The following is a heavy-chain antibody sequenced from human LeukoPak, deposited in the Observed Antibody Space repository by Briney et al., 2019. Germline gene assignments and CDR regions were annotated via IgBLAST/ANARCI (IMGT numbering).Heavy chain of an antibody. V-gene: IGHV1-2*02. J-gene: IGHJ4*02. CDR3: ARGYGYDSSGYYNY. CDR1: GYTFTDYS. D-gene: IGHD3-22*01. Sequence: ASVKVSCKASGYTFTDYSMHWVRQTPGQGLEWMGWINPNSGGTNYALRFQGRVTMTRNTSISTAYMELSSLRSEDTAVYYCARGYGYDSSGYYNYWGQGTLVTVSS. CDR2: INPNSGGT.